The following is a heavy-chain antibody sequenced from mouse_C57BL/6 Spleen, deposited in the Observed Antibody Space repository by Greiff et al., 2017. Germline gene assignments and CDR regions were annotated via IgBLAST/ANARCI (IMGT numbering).Heavy chain of an antibody. V-gene: IGHV1-18*01. J-gene: IGHJ2*01. Sequence: VQLQQSGPELVKPGASVKIPCKASGYTFTDYNMDWVKQSHGKSLEWIGDINPNNGGTFYNQKFKGKATLTVDKSSSTAYMELRSLTSEDTAVYYCARVGSSLYYFDYWGQGTTLTVSS. D-gene: IGHD1-1*01. CDR2: INPNNGGT. CDR1: GYTFTDYN. CDR3: ARVGSSLYYFDY.